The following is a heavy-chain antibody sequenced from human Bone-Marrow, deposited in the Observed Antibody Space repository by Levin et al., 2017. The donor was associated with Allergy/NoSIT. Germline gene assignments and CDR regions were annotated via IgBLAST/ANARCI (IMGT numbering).Heavy chain of an antibody. CDR3: ARSSYSGSGSFDL. CDR1: GYTFSSYE. D-gene: IGHD3-10*01. CDR2: IDPNNDKT. V-gene: IGHV1-8*01. J-gene: IGHJ4*02. Sequence: GGSLRLSCKASGYTFSSYELNWVRQAPGQGLEWMGWIDPNNDKTGYAQKFQGRVTMTRDTSTTTAYLDLSGLKSEDTAVYYCARSSYSGSGSFDLWGQGTLVTVSS.